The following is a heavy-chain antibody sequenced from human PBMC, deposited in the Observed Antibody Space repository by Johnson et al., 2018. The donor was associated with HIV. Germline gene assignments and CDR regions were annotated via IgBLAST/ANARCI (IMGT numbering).Heavy chain of an antibody. CDR2: IWYDGSEK. D-gene: IGHD2-15*01. V-gene: IGHV3-33*01. CDR3: ARDGAIPPGQYCSGGSRHGGDAFDI. Sequence: QVQLVESGGGVVQPGRSLRLSCVASGFTFSYYGMHWVRQAPGKGLEWVAVIWYDGSEKYYVDSVKGRFSISRDNAKNSLFLQMNSLRAEDTAVYYCARDGAIPPGQYCSGGSRHGGDAFDIWGQGTMVTVSS. J-gene: IGHJ3*02. CDR1: GFTFSYYG.